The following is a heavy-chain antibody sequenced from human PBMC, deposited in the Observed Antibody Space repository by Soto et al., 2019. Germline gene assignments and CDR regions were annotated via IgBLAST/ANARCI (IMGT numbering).Heavy chain of an antibody. V-gene: IGHV3-23*01. D-gene: IGHD6-13*01. Sequence: PGGSLRLSCVASGFTFSSFAMTWVRQAPGKGLEWVSGVSGSGGSAYYADSVKGRFTVSRDNSKNTVYLQMNSLRGEDTAVYYCAKYSSWLANFDFWVHGTLVTVSS. CDR1: GFTFSSFA. CDR3: AKYSSWLANFDF. J-gene: IGHJ4*01. CDR2: VSGSGGSA.